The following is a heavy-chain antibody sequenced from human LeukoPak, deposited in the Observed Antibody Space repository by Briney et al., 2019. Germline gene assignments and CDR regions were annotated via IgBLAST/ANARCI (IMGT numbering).Heavy chain of an antibody. D-gene: IGHD2-2*01. CDR1: GFTFSSYG. V-gene: IGHV3-21*01. J-gene: IGHJ4*02. Sequence: GGSLRLSCVASGFTFSSYGMNWVRQAPGKGLEWVSSIGSSTSYIYYADSVRGRFSVSRDNAKNSLYLQMDSLRAEDTALYYCAKGGYCSSTICYTIGGPIDYWGQGTLVTVSS. CDR2: IGSSTSYI. CDR3: AKGGYCSSTICYTIGGPIDY.